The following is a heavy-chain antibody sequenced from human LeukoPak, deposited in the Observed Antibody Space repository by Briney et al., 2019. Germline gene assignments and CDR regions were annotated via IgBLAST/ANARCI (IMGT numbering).Heavy chain of an antibody. D-gene: IGHD3-10*01. CDR1: GFTFSSYW. J-gene: IGHJ6*02. V-gene: IGHV3-7*01. CDR2: IKQDGRER. Sequence: GGSLRLSCAASGFTFSSYWMSWVRQAPGKGLEWVANIKQDGRERYYVDSVKGRFTISRDNAKNSLYLQMNSLRAEDTAVYHCARDRGWFAMDVWGQGTTVTVSS. CDR3: ARDRGWFAMDV.